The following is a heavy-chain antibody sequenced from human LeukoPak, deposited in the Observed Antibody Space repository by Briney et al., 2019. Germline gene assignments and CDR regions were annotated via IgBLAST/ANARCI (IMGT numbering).Heavy chain of an antibody. J-gene: IGHJ4*02. V-gene: IGHV3-66*01. CDR2: LYSDDRT. CDR1: GFTVSSNS. D-gene: IGHD5-18*01. CDR3: VKDNSAYRYGLLGY. Sequence: PGGSLRLSCAASGFTVSSNSISWVRQAPGKGLEWVSVLYSDDRTFYIDSVKGRFTISRDDSKNTLYLQTNSLRGEDTAVYYCVKDNSAYRYGLLGYWGQGTLVTVSS.